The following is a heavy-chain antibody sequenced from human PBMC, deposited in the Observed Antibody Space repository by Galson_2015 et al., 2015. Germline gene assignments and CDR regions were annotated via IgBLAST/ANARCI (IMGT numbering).Heavy chain of an antibody. D-gene: IGHD6-13*01. J-gene: IGHJ4*02. CDR2: ISGTSGST. V-gene: IGHV3-23*01. CDR3: ARLPGIAAAGTRLYFDY. CDR1: GFTFSRYA. Sequence: SLRLSCAASGFTFSRYAMSWVRQAPAQGLEWVSAISGTSGSTYYADSVKGRFTISRDNSKNTLYLRVSSLRANDTAVYYCARLPGIAAAGTRLYFDYWGQGTQMTVSS.